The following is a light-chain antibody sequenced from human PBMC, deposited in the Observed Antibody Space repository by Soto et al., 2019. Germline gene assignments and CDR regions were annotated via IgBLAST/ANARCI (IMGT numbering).Light chain of an antibody. V-gene: IGKV2-28*01. J-gene: IGKJ1*01. CDR2: LGS. CDR1: QSLLHSNGYNY. CDR3: MQALQTPWT. Sequence: DIVMTQSPLSLPVTPGEPASISCRSSQSLLHSNGYNYLDWYLQKPGQSPQLLIYLGSNRASGVPGRFSGSGCGTDFTLGISRVEAEDVGVYYCMQALQTPWTFGQGTKVEIK.